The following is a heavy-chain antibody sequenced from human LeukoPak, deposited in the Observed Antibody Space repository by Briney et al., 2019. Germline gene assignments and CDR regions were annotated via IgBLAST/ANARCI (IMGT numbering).Heavy chain of an antibody. CDR3: ARGVVPAAVNYYYYYYMDV. D-gene: IGHD2-2*01. CDR2: IKQDGSEK. Sequence: PGGSLRLTCAASGFSISSYWMSWVRQAPGKGLEWVANIKQDGSEKYYVDSVKGRITNSTANAKNSLYLKMNSLRAEDTAVYYCARGVVPAAVNYYYYYYMDVGGKGSTVTVSS. CDR1: GFSISSYW. J-gene: IGHJ6*03. V-gene: IGHV3-7*04.